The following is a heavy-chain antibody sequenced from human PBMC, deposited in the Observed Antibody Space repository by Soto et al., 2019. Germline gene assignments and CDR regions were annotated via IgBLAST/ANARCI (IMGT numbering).Heavy chain of an antibody. V-gene: IGHV2-5*02. CDR2: IYWEDDK. D-gene: IGHD4-4*01. Sequence: QITVKESGPKLVKPSQTLTLTCAFSGFSLTTSGVGVVWIRQPLGKAPEWLALIYWEDDKRYRPSLKSRLSITKDTYKDQVVFTMTNMDPVDTATYYCVHQDSNNNNSYFDLWGRGTLVTVSS. CDR3: VHQDSNNNNSYFDL. CDR1: GFSLTTSGVG. J-gene: IGHJ2*01.